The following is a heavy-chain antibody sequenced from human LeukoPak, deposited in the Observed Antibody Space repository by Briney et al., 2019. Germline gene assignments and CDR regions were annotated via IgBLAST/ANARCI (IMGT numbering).Heavy chain of an antibody. CDR2: ISSSSSTI. J-gene: IGHJ6*04. V-gene: IGHV3-48*04. CDR3: AELGITMIGGV. D-gene: IGHD3-10*02. CDR1: GFTFSSYS. Sequence: GGSVRLSCAASGFTFSSYSMNWVRQAPGKGLEWVSYISSSSSTIYYADSVKGRFTISRDNAKNSLYLQMNSLRAEDTAVYYYAELGITMIGGVWGKGTTVTISS.